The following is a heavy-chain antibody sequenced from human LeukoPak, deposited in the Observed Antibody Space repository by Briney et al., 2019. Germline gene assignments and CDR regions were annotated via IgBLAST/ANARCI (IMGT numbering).Heavy chain of an antibody. J-gene: IGHJ4*02. D-gene: IGHD3-16*01. V-gene: IGHV3-23*01. CDR2: IAGSGT. CDR3: AKGLFMHDY. Sequence: GGSLRLSSAASGFIFSSYAMKWVRQAPGKGLEWVSTIAGSGTYYADSVKGRFTISRDNSKNTLYLQMNSLRAEDTAVYYCAKGLFMHDYWGQGTLVTVSS. CDR1: GFIFSSYA.